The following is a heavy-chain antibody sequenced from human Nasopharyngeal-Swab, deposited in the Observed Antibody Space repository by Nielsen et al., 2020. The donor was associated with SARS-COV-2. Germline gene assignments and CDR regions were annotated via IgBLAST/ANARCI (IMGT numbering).Heavy chain of an antibody. CDR1: GGSISSGGYY. CDR2: IYYSGST. Sequence: SETLSLTCTVSGGSISSGGYYWSWIRQHPGKGLAWIGYIYYSGSTYYNPSLKSRVTISVDTSKNQFSLKLSSVTAADTAVYYCARMYYYDSSGYYYDYWGQGTLVTVSS. V-gene: IGHV4-31*03. CDR3: ARMYYYDSSGYYYDY. J-gene: IGHJ4*02. D-gene: IGHD3-22*01.